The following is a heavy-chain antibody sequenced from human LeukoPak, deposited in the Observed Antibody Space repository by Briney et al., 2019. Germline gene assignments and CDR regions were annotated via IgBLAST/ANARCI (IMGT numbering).Heavy chain of an antibody. CDR2: IIPIFGTA. Sequence: SVKVSCKASGGTFSSYAISWVRQAPGQGLEWMGGIIPIFGTANYAQKFQGRVTITADKSTSTAYMELSSLRSEDTAVYYCARGTYGDYASRGPYDYWGQGTLVTVSS. CDR3: ARGTYGDYASRGPYDY. D-gene: IGHD4-17*01. V-gene: IGHV1-69*06. J-gene: IGHJ4*02. CDR1: GGTFSSYA.